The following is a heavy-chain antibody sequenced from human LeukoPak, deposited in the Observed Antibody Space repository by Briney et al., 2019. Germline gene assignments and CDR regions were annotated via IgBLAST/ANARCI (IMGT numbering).Heavy chain of an antibody. V-gene: IGHV4-59*08. Sequence: PSETLSLTCTVSGGSICSYYWSWIRQPPGKGLEWIGYIYYSGSTNYNPSLKSRITISVDTSKNQFSLKLSSVTAADTAVYYCARHRPPYYYDSSGYQPFDYWGQGTLVTVSS. D-gene: IGHD3-22*01. J-gene: IGHJ4*02. CDR1: GGSICSYY. CDR2: IYYSGST. CDR3: ARHRPPYYYDSSGYQPFDY.